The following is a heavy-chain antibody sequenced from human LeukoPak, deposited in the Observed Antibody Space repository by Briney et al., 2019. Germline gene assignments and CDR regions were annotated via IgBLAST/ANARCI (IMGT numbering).Heavy chain of an antibody. CDR2: FDPEDGET. J-gene: IGHJ4*02. V-gene: IGHV1-24*01. D-gene: IGHD1-26*01. CDR3: ATDLRIVGATDLNSFDY. Sequence: GASVKVSCEVSGYTLTELSMHWVRQAPGKGLEWMGGFDPEDGETIYAQKFQGRVTMTEDTSTDTAYMELSSLRSEDTAVYYCATDLRIVGATDLNSFDYWGQGTLVTVSS. CDR1: GYTLTELS.